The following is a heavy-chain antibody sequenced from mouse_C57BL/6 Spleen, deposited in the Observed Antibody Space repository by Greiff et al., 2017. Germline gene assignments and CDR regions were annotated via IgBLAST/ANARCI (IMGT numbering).Heavy chain of an antibody. V-gene: IGHV1-69*01. D-gene: IGHD1-1*01. Sequence: QVQLQQPGAELVMPGASVKLSCKASGYTFTSYWMHWVKQRPGQGLEWIGEIDPSDSYTNYNQKFKGKSTLTVDKSSSTAYMQLSSLTSEDSAVYYCARVTTVAYYFDDGGQGTTLTVSS. J-gene: IGHJ2*01. CDR3: ARVTTVAYYFDD. CDR1: GYTFTSYW. CDR2: IDPSDSYT.